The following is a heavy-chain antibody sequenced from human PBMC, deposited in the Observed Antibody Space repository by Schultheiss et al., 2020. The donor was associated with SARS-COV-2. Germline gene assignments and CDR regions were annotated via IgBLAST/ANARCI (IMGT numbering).Heavy chain of an antibody. Sequence: ESLKISCTVSGGSLTGYYWSWIRQPPGKGLEWIGYISYIGSTNYNPSLKSRATISGDMSKNHFSLKLTSVPAADTAVYYCARVAVTTGWFDPWGQGTLVTVSS. J-gene: IGHJ5*02. CDR2: ISYIGST. D-gene: IGHD4-17*01. V-gene: IGHV4-59*01. CDR3: ARVAVTTGWFDP. CDR1: GGSLTGYY.